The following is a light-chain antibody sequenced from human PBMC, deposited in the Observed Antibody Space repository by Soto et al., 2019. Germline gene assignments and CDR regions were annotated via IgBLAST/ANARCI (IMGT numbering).Light chain of an antibody. V-gene: IGKV1-12*01. CDR3: QQADIFPWT. CDR2: TAS. J-gene: IGKJ1*01. CDR1: QDISSW. Sequence: DIQMTQSPSSVSASVGDRVTITCRASQDISSWLAWYQQKPGKAPKLLIHTASTLHFGVPSRVSGSGSGTYFTLTISTLQPEDFATYYCQQADIFPWTFGRGTKVEIK.